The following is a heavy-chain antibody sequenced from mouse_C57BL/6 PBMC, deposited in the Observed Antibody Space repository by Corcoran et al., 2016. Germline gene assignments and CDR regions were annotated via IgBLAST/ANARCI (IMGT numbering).Heavy chain of an antibody. V-gene: IGHV1-76*01. J-gene: IGHJ2*01. CDR3: ARLPHYYGSSSYYFDY. CDR1: GYTFTDYY. CDR2: IYPGSGNT. D-gene: IGHD1-1*01. Sequence: QVQLKQSGAELVRPGASVKLSCKASGYTFTDYYINWVKQRPGQGLEWIARIYPGSGNTYYNEKFKGKATPTAEKSSSTAYMQLSSLTSEDSAVYFCARLPHYYGSSSYYFDYWGQGTTLTVSS.